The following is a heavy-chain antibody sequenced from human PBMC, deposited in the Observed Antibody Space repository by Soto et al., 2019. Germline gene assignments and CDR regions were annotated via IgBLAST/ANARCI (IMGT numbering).Heavy chain of an antibody. J-gene: IGHJ6*02. CDR1: GYTFTKNW. CDR3: VRLTGRSAYGLDV. D-gene: IGHD7-27*01. Sequence: GESLKISCQASGYTFTKNWISWVRQMPGKGLEWMGRIDPSDSETKYNPSVEGHVRRSVDKFTSTAYLEWSSLKASDSAMYYCVRLTGRSAYGLDVWGQGTTVTVSS. CDR2: IDPSDSET. V-gene: IGHV5-10-1*01.